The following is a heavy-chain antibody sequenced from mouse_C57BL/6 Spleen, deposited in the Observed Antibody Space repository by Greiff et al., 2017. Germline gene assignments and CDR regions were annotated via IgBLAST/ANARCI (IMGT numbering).Heavy chain of an antibody. V-gene: IGHV1-9*01. D-gene: IGHD1-1*01. CDR3: ARRSAFITTVVEAMDY. Sequence: QVQLQQSGAELMKPGASVKLSCKATGYTFTGYWIEWVKQRPGHGLEWIGEILPGSGSTNYNEKFKGKATFTADTSSNTAYMQLSSLTTEDSAIYYCARRSAFITTVVEAMDYWGQGTSVTVSS. CDR1: GYTFTGYW. J-gene: IGHJ4*01. CDR2: ILPGSGST.